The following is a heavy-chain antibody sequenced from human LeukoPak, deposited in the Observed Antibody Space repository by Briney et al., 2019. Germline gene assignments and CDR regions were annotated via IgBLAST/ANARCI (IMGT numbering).Heavy chain of an antibody. D-gene: IGHD3-10*01. J-gene: IGHJ4*02. CDR2: IHHRGTT. V-gene: IGHV4-39*07. CDR1: GGSISTNTYY. CDR3: ARVTYNGYQHFDY. Sequence: PSETLSLTCIVSGGSISTNTYYWGWIRLPPGKGLEWIGEIHHRGTTYYNPSLRSRVTISVDTSKNQFSLRLTSVTAADTAVYYCARVTYNGYQHFDYWGQGNLVTVS.